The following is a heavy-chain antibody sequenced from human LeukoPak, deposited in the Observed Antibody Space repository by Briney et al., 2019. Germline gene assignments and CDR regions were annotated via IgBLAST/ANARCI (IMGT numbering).Heavy chain of an antibody. CDR2: IYYTGST. J-gene: IGHJ5*02. CDR1: GGSISNYY. Sequence: AETLSLPCSVSGGSISNYYWSWIRQPPGKGLEWIGYIYYTGSTNFNPSLKSRVTMSVDTARNQFSLRLSSVTAADTAIYYCARHNGGSVRRNFDAWGQATLVTVSS. V-gene: IGHV4-59*01. D-gene: IGHD2-15*01. CDR3: ARHNGGSVRRNFDA.